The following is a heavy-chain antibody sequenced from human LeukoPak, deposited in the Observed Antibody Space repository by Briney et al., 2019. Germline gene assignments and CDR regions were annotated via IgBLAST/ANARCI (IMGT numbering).Heavy chain of an antibody. CDR2: IHDSGST. J-gene: IGHJ3*01. CDR1: GGSISGYY. V-gene: IGHV4-59*08. Sequence: SETLSLTCTVSGGSISGYYWSWIRQPPGKGLGWIANIHDSGSTDYNPSLRSRVTISVDTSKNQSSLRLTSVTAADSAVYYCARRGDSGGDMQAFDVWGQGTTVTVSS. D-gene: IGHD2-21*01. CDR3: ARRGDSGGDMQAFDV.